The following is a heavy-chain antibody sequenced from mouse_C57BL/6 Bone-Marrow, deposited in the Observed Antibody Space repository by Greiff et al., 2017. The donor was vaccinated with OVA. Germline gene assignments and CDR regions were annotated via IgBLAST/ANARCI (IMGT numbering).Heavy chain of an antibody. CDR2: INSDGGST. Sequence: EVKLMESGGGLVQPGESLKLSCESTEYEFPSHDMSWVRKTPEKRLELVAAINSDGGSTYYPDTMERRFIISRDNTKKTLYLQMSSLRSEDTALYYGARHEGNYAMDYWGQGTSVTVSS. CDR1: EYEFPSHD. J-gene: IGHJ4*01. D-gene: IGHD2-14*01. CDR3: ARHEGNYAMDY. V-gene: IGHV5-2*01.